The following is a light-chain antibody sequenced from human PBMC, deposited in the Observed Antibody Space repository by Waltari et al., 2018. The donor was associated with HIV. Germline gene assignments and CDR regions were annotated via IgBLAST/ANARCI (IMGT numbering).Light chain of an antibody. CDR1: QPLISDY. V-gene: IGKV3-20*01. Sequence: EVVLTQSPGTLSLSPGERATLSCRASQPLISDYLAWYQQKHGQAPSLLVYSASNRAAGVPDRFDGGRFGTDFTLTISRLEPEDSAVYYCQHSFGTFGRGTRVEI. CDR2: SAS. CDR3: QHSFGT. J-gene: IGKJ4*02.